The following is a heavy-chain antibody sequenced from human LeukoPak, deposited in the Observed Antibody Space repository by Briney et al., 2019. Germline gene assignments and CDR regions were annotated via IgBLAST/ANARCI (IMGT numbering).Heavy chain of an antibody. Sequence: VRQAXXXXREWVAVISYDGSNKYYGDSVKGRFTISRDNSKKTLEVEMNSLRAEDTGVYYCASQRVYPIDYWGQGTLVTVSS. J-gene: IGHJ4*02. D-gene: IGHD2-8*01. V-gene: IGHV3-30-3*01. CDR3: ASQRVYPIDY. CDR2: ISYDGSNK.